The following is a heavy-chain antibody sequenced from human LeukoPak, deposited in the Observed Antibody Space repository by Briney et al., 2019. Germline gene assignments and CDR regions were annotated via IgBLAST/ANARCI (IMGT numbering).Heavy chain of an antibody. CDR1: GYTFTGYY. V-gene: IGHV1-2*02. J-gene: IGHJ4*02. D-gene: IGHD3-22*01. Sequence: ASVKVSCKASGYTFTGYYMQWVRQAPGQGLEWMGWINLNSGGTNYAQKFQGRVTMTTDTSISTAYMELSRLRSDDTAVYYCARDPSGDSSGYPFDYWGQGTLVTVSS. CDR2: INLNSGGT. CDR3: ARDPSGDSSGYPFDY.